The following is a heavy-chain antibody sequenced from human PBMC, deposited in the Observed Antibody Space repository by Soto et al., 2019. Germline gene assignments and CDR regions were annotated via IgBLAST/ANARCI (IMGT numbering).Heavy chain of an antibody. CDR3: ARYRREAVAGYTLDN. V-gene: IGHV4-59*01. CDR2: VYNSGST. CDR1: GGSISSNY. D-gene: IGHD6-13*01. J-gene: IGHJ4*02. Sequence: TLSLTCTVSGGSISSNYWTWIRQPPGKGLEWIGYVYNSGSTNYNPSLKSRVTISEDTSKSQFSLKVNSMTAADAAVYYCARYRREAVAGYTLDNWGQGILVTVSS.